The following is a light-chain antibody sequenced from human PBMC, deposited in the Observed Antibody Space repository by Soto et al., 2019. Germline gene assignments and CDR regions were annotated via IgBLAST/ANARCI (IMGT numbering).Light chain of an antibody. CDR1: QGISNF. V-gene: IGKV1-9*01. J-gene: IGKJ5*01. Sequence: IQLTQSPSSLSASVGTRVPITCRASQGISNFLAWYQQKPGKAPKLLIYAASTLQSGVPSRFSGSGSGTDFTLTISSLEPEDFAVYYCQQRSNWPPITFGQGTRLEIK. CDR3: QQRSNWPPIT. CDR2: AAS.